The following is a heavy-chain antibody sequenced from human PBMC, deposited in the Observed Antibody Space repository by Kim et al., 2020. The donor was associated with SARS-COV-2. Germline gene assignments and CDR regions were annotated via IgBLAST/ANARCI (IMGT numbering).Heavy chain of an antibody. Sequence: GGSLRLSCAASGFTFGDSAMHWVRQGPGKGLEWVSFISGDGGIIDYVDSVRGRFTVSRDNSKNSVYLHMNSLRGEDTAFYYCAEGIAPTGPPPGFDGWGQGTLVTVSS. CDR3: AEGIAPTGPPPGFDG. J-gene: IGHJ3*01. V-gene: IGHV3-43*02. CDR1: GFTFGDSA. CDR2: ISGDGGII. D-gene: IGHD6-13*01.